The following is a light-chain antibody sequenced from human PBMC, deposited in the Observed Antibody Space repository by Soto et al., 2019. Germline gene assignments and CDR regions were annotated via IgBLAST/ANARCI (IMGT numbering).Light chain of an antibody. J-gene: IGLJ2*01. CDR3: QSYDSSLSGSGV. CDR1: SSDIGAGYD. V-gene: IGLV1-40*01. Sequence: QSVLTQPPSVSGAPGQRVTIYCTGSSSDIGAGYDVHWYQQLPGTAPKLLIYGNNNRPSGVPDRFSGSKSGTSASLAITGLQAEDEADYYCQSYDSSLSGSGVFGGGTQLTVL. CDR2: GNN.